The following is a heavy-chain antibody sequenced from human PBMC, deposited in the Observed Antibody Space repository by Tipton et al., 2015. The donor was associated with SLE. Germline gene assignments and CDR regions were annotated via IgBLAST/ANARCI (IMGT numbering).Heavy chain of an antibody. Sequence: QSGAEVKKPGASVKVSCKASGYTFTSYYMHWVRQAPGQGLEWMGWISAYNGNTNYAQKLQGRVTMTTDASTSTACMELRSLRSDDTAVYYCARDLGITMVQGAPGYWGQGTLVTVSS. CDR2: ISAYNGNT. J-gene: IGHJ4*02. CDR1: GYTFTSYY. CDR3: ARDLGITMVQGAPGY. V-gene: IGHV1-18*04. D-gene: IGHD3-10*01.